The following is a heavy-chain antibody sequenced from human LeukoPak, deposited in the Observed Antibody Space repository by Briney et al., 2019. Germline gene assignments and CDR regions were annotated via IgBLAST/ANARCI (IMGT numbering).Heavy chain of an antibody. V-gene: IGHV3-23*01. Sequence: GGSLRLSCAASGFTFTTYAMSWVRQAPGKGLEWVSAISGSGGSTYYADSVKGRFTISRDNSKNTLYLQMNSLRAEDTAVYYCAKDMANDYGDYWGQGTLVTVSS. CDR3: AKDMANDYGDY. J-gene: IGHJ4*02. CDR1: GFTFTTYA. CDR2: ISGSGGST.